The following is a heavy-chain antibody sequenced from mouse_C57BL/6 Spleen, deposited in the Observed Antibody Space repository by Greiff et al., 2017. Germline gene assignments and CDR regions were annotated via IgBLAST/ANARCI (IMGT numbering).Heavy chain of an antibody. D-gene: IGHD2-2*01. CDR3: ARYGYDDYFDY. CDR1: GYSITSGYD. CDR2: ISYSGST. V-gene: IGHV3-1*01. J-gene: IGHJ2*01. Sequence: ESGPGMVKPSQSLSLPCTVTGYSITSGYDWHWIRHFPGNKLEWMGYISYSGSTNYNPSLKSRISITHDTSKNHFFLKLNSVTTEDTATYYCARYGYDDYFDYWGQGTTLTVSS.